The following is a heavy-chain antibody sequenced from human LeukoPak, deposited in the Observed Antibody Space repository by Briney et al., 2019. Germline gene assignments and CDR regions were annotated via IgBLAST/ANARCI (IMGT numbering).Heavy chain of an antibody. Sequence: GTLSLSCAASGFTISSYNMIWLRQAPGKELVWFTSISSSSSYIYYADSVKGRFTISRDNEKNSLYLQMNSLRAEDTAVYYCARTTVTRFDYWGQGTLVTVSS. CDR1: GFTISSYN. CDR3: ARTTVTRFDY. D-gene: IGHD4-17*01. J-gene: IGHJ4*02. V-gene: IGHV3-21*01. CDR2: ISSSSSYI.